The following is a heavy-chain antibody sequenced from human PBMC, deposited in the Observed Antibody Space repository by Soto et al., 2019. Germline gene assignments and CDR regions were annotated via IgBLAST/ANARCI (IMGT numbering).Heavy chain of an antibody. CDR3: ARDQRRQLWLSYYYGMDV. Sequence: PSETLSLTCTVSGGSISSGDYYWSWIRQPPGKGLEWIGYIYYSGSTYYNPPLKSRVTISVDTSKNQFSLKLSSVTAADTAVYYCARDQRRQLWLSYYYGMDVWGQGTTVTVSS. CDR1: GGSISSGDYY. V-gene: IGHV4-30-4*01. D-gene: IGHD5-18*01. J-gene: IGHJ6*02. CDR2: IYYSGST.